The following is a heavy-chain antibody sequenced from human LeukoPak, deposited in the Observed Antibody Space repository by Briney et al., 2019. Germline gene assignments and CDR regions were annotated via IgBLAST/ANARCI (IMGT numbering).Heavy chain of an antibody. V-gene: IGHV1-2*04. D-gene: IGHD4-17*01. J-gene: IGHJ4*02. Sequence: GASVKVSCKASGGTFSSYAISWVRQAPGQGLEWMGWINPNSGGTNYAQKFQGWVTMTRDTSISTAYMELSRLRSDDTAVYYCARQTTVTTFDYWGQGTLVTVSS. CDR2: INPNSGGT. CDR3: ARQTTVTTFDY. CDR1: GGTFSSYA.